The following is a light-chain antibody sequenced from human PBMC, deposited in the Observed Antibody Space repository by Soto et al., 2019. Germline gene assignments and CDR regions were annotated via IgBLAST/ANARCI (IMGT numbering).Light chain of an antibody. J-gene: IGLJ2*01. CDR1: SSNIGSNT. CDR2: SST. V-gene: IGLV1-44*01. CDR3: AAWDDTLNGHVV. Sequence: QSVLTQPPSASGTPGQRVSILCSGSSSNIGSNTVDWYQQLPGAAPKLLIYSSTLRPSGVPDRFSGSKSGTSASLAISGLQSEDEADYFCAAWDDTLNGHVVFGGGTKLTVL.